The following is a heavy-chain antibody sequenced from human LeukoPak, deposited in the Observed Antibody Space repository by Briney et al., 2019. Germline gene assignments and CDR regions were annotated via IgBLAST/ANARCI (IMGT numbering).Heavy chain of an antibody. CDR3: AKGYYYDSSGYPPFGY. V-gene: IGHV3-23*01. CDR1: GFTFSSYA. CDR2: ISGSGGST. J-gene: IGHJ4*02. D-gene: IGHD3-22*01. Sequence: PGGSLRLSCAASGFTFSSYAMSWVRQAPGKGLEWVSAISGSGGSTYYADSVKGRFTISRDNSKNTLYLQMNSLRAEDTAVYYCAKGYYYDSSGYPPFGYWGQGTLVTVSS.